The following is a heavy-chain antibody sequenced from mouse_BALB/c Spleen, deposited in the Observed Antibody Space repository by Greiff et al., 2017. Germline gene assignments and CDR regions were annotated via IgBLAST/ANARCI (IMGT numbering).Heavy chain of an antibody. D-gene: IGHD1-1*01. CDR2: IYPYNGGT. CDR3: ASYGSSYEGYFDY. J-gene: IGHJ2*01. Sequence: EVHLVESGPELVKPGASVKISCKASGYTFTDYNMHWVKQSHGKSLEWIGYIYPYNGGTGYNQKFKSKATLTVDNSSSTAYMELRSLTSEASAVSYYASYGSSYEGYFDYWGQGTTLTVSS. CDR1: GYTFTDYN. V-gene: IGHV1S29*02.